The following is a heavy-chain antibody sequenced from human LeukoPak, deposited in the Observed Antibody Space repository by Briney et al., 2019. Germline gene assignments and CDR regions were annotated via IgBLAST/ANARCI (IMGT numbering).Heavy chain of an antibody. Sequence: ASVTVSCTASGYTFTSCGISWVRQAPGQGLEWMGWISAYNGNTNYAQKLQGRVTMTTDTSTSTAYMELRSLRSDDTAVYYCARFFKSGWYSLYWGQGALVTVSS. CDR2: ISAYNGNT. CDR1: GYTFTSCG. D-gene: IGHD6-19*01. V-gene: IGHV1-18*01. CDR3: ARFFKSGWYSLY. J-gene: IGHJ4*02.